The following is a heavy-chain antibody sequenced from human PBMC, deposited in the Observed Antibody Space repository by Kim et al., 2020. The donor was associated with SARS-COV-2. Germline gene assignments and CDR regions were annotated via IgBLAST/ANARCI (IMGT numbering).Heavy chain of an antibody. D-gene: IGHD3-22*01. V-gene: IGHV1-2*02. CDR2: INSNSGGR. J-gene: IGHJ4*02. Sequence: ASVKVSCKASGYTFTGYYMHWVRQAPGQGLEWMGWINSNSGGRNYAQKFQGRVTMIRDTSISTAYMELSRLRSDDTAVYYCARDPLIAGGGSGYPSDYWGQRTLVTVAT. CDR3: ARDPLIAGGGSGYPSDY. CDR1: GYTFTGYY.